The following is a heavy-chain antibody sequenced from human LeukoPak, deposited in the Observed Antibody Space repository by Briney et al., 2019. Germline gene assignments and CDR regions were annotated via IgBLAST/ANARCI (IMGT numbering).Heavy chain of an antibody. CDR1: GGSISSSNW. CDR2: IYHSGST. V-gene: IGHV4-4*02. Sequence: PSETLSLTCAVSGGSISSSNWWSWVRQPPGKGLEWIGEIYHSGSTNYNPSLKSRVTISVDKSKNQFSLKLSSVTAADTAVYYCARGSEWLVRWFDPWGQGTLVTVSS. J-gene: IGHJ5*02. CDR3: ARGSEWLVRWFDP. D-gene: IGHD6-19*01.